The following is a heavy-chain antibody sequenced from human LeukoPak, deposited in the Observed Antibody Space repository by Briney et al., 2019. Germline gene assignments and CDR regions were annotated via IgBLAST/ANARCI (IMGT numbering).Heavy chain of an antibody. V-gene: IGHV4-34*01. Sequence: SETLSLTCAVYGGSFSGYYWSWIRQPPGKGLEWIGEINHSGSTNYNPSLKSRVTISVDTSKNQFSLKLSSVTAADTAVYYCARGRYSSGWERAFDIWGQGTMVTVSS. D-gene: IGHD6-19*01. CDR1: GGSFSGYY. J-gene: IGHJ3*02. CDR3: ARGRYSSGWERAFDI. CDR2: INHSGST.